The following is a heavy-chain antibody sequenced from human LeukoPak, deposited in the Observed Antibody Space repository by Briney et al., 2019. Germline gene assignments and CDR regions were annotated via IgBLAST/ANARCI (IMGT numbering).Heavy chain of an antibody. V-gene: IGHV3-21*01. CDR1: GLTFSSYT. J-gene: IGHJ4*02. CDR3: ARYFDD. CDR2: ISGSSSYI. Sequence: GGSLRLSCAASGLTFSSYTMTWVRQAPGKGLEWVSSISGSSSYIYYADSVKGRFTISRDNAKNSLYLQMNSLRAEDTAVYYCARYFDDWGQGTLVTVSS.